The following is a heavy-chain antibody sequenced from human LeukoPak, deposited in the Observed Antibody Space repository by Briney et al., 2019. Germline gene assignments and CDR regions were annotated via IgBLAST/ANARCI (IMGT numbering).Heavy chain of an antibody. CDR1: GFSFSDHY. CDR2: TRNKANSYTT. D-gene: IGHD6-6*01. J-gene: IGHJ4*02. V-gene: IGHV3-72*01. Sequence: GGSLRLSCAASGFSFSDHYMDWVRQAPGKGLERVGRTRNKANSYTTEYAASVKGRFTISRDASKNSLYLQMNSLKTEDTAVYYCARSSVSSGDYWGQGTLVTVSS. CDR3: ARSSVSSGDY.